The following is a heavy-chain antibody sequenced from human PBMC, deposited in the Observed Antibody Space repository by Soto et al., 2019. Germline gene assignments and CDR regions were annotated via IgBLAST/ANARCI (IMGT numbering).Heavy chain of an antibody. Sequence: GGSLRLSCAASGFTFSSYGMHWVRQAPGKGLEWVAVIWYDGSNKYYADSVKGRFTISRDNSKNTLYLQMNSLRAEDTAVYYCAGDMELTGDKPVYFGYWGQGTLVTVSS. V-gene: IGHV3-33*01. J-gene: IGHJ4*02. CDR3: AGDMELTGDKPVYFGY. D-gene: IGHD7-27*01. CDR1: GFTFSSYG. CDR2: IWYDGSNK.